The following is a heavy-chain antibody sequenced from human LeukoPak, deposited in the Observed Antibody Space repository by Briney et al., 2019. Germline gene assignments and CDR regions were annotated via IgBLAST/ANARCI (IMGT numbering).Heavy chain of an antibody. CDR1: GYSFTSFW. D-gene: IGHD2-15*01. CDR3: AKQRCIGDSCYRGEADWFDP. V-gene: IGHV5-51*01. CDR2: IYPGDSET. J-gene: IGHJ5*02. Sequence: GESLKISCKGSGYSFTSFWMGWVRQMPGKGLEWMGIIYPGDSETLYSPSFQGQVTISADKSINTAYLQWSSLKASDSAMYYCAKQRCIGDSCYRGEADWFDPWGREPWSPSPQ.